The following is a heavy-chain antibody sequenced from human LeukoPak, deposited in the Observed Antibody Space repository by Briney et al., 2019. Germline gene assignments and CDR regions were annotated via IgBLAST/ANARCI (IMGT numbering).Heavy chain of an antibody. V-gene: IGHV3-48*04. D-gene: IGHD6-13*01. CDR2: ISSSSSTI. CDR3: AKDADIAAAAYYFDY. CDR1: GFTFSSYS. Sequence: GGSLRLSCAASGFTFSSYSMNWVRQAPGKGLEWVSYISSSSSTIYYADSVKGRFTISRDNAKNSLYLQMNSLRAEDTAVYYCAKDADIAAAAYYFDYWGQGTLVTVSS. J-gene: IGHJ4*02.